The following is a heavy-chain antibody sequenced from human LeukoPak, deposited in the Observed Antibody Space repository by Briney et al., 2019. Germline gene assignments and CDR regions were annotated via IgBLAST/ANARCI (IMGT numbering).Heavy chain of an antibody. Sequence: ASVKVSCKVSGYTLTELSMHWVRQAPGKGLEWMGGFDPEDGETIYAQKFQGRVTMTEDTSTDTAYMELTSLRSDDTGAYYCARGPPLTYDHTPEGYYHYYMDVWGKGTTIIISS. CDR3: ARGPPLTYDHTPEGYYHYYMDV. CDR1: GYTLTELS. D-gene: IGHD1-14*01. J-gene: IGHJ6*03. CDR2: FDPEDGET. V-gene: IGHV1-24*01.